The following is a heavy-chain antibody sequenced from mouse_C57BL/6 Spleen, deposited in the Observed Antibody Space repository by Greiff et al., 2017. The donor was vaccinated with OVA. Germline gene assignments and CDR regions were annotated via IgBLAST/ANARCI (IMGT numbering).Heavy chain of an antibody. V-gene: IGHV5-4*03. D-gene: IGHD1-1*02. J-gene: IGHJ2*01. CDR2: ISDGGSYT. CDR3: ARGGGNYLDY. CDR1: GFTFSSYA. Sequence: EVKLMESGGGLVKPGGSLKLSCAASGFTFSSYAMSWVRQTPEKRLEWVATISDGGSYTYYPDNVKGRFTISRDNAKNNLYLQMSHLKSEDTAMYYCARGGGNYLDYWGQGTTLTVSS.